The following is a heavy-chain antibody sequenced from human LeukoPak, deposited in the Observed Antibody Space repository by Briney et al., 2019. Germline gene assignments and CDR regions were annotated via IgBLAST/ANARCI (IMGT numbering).Heavy chain of an antibody. CDR1: GGSISSGGYS. Sequence: SQTLSLICAVSGGSISSGGYSWSWIRQPPGKGLEWIGYIYHSGSTYYNPSLKSRVTISVDRSKNQFSLKLSSVTAADTAVYYCARGYLRPLDAFDIWGQGTMVTVSS. CDR2: IYHSGST. J-gene: IGHJ3*02. V-gene: IGHV4-30-2*01. CDR3: ARGYLRPLDAFDI. D-gene: IGHD1-1*01.